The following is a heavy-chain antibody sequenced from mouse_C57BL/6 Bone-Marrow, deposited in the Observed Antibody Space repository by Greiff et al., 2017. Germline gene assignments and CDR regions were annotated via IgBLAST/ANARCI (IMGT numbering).Heavy chain of an antibody. CDR3: AREVYAMDY. J-gene: IGHJ4*01. V-gene: IGHV5-6*01. CDR1: GFTFSSYG. Sequence: EVQLVESGGDLVKPGGSLKLSCEASGFTFSSYGMSWVRQTPDKRLEWVATISSGGSYTYYTDSVKGRFTISRDNAKNTLYMQMRSLKSEDTAMXYCAREVYAMDYWGQGTSVTVSS. CDR2: ISSGGSYT. D-gene: IGHD2-14*01.